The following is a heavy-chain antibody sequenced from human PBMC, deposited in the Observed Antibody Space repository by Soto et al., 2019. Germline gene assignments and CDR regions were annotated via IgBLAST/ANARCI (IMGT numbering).Heavy chain of an antibody. D-gene: IGHD5-12*01. Sequence: PGGSLRLSCAASGFTFSNAWMNWVRQAPGKGLEWVGRIKSKTDGGTTDYAAPVKGRFTISRDDSKNTLYLQMNSLKTEDTAVYYCTTVRYSGYDYPHYYYGMDVWGQGTTVTVSS. CDR3: TTVRYSGYDYPHYYYGMDV. CDR2: IKSKTDGGTT. CDR1: GFTFSNAW. J-gene: IGHJ6*02. V-gene: IGHV3-15*07.